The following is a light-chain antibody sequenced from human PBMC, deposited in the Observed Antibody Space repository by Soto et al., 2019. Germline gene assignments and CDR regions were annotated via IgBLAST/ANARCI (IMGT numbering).Light chain of an antibody. CDR2: ADS. CDR3: PVWGISGEQVV. CDR1: NIGSKS. Sequence: SYELTQPPSVSVAPGQTATFTCGADNIGSKSVHWYQKKPGQAPLLVVFADSDRPPGIPARFSAFNSGNTAILTISMVEEGDEGGHYCPVWGISGEQVVFGGGTKLTVL. V-gene: IGLV3-21*02. J-gene: IGLJ2*01.